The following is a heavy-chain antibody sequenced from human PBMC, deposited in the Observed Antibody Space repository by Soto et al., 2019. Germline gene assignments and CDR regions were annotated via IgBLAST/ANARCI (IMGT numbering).Heavy chain of an antibody. V-gene: IGHV3-30-3*01. CDR3: ARGLDTAMLTIYV. Sequence: QVQLVESGGGVVQPGRSLRLSCAASGFTFSSYAMHWVRQAPGKGLEWVAVTSYEGSKKYHADSVKGRFTISRDNSKNTLYLQMNSLGAEDTAVYYCARGLDTAMLTIYVWGQGTLVTVSS. D-gene: IGHD5-18*01. CDR2: TSYEGSKK. CDR1: GFTFSSYA. J-gene: IGHJ4*02.